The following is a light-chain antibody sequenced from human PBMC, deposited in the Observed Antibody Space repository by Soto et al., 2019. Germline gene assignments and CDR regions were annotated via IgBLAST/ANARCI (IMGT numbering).Light chain of an antibody. Sequence: EIVMTQSPATLSVSAGERATLSCRASQSVSSNLAWYQQKPGQAPRLLIYGASTRATGIPARFSGSGSGTEFTLTISSLQSEDFAVYYCQQYNNWPPATFGQGTKVDI. CDR1: QSVSSN. CDR3: QQYNNWPPAT. J-gene: IGKJ1*01. CDR2: GAS. V-gene: IGKV3-15*01.